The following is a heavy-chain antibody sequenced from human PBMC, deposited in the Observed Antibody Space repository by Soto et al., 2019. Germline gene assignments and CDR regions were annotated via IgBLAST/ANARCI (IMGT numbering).Heavy chain of an antibody. V-gene: IGHV1-2*04. D-gene: IGHD3-10*01. Sequence: QVQLVQSGAEVKKPGASVKVSCKASGYTFTGYYMHWVRQAPGQGLEWMGWINPNSGGTNYAQKFQGWVTMTRDTSISTAYMELSRLRSDDTAVYYCATAGPYYYGSGSYYYDYWGQGTLVTVSS. CDR2: INPNSGGT. CDR1: GYTFTGYY. CDR3: ATAGPYYYGSGSYYYDY. J-gene: IGHJ4*02.